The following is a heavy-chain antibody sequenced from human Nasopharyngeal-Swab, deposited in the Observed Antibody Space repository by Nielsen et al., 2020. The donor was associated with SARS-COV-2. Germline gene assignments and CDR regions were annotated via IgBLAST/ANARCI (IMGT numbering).Heavy chain of an antibody. V-gene: IGHV3-74*01. D-gene: IGHD2-15*01. CDR3: ARDVGGRDNY. CDR1: GVTFSRSW. J-gene: IGHJ4*02. CDR2: ISPDGTST. Sequence: GESLKISCAASGVTFSRSWMHWVRQAPGRGPVWVARISPDGTSTSYADSVKGRFTISRDNAENMVYLQMNSLRVEDMAVYYCARDVGGRDNYWGQGALVTVSS.